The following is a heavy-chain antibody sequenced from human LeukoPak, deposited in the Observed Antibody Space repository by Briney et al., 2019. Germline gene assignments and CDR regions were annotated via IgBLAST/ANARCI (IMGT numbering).Heavy chain of an antibody. CDR2: ISGGVGST. CDR1: GFTFSSYA. Sequence: GGSLRLSCAASGFTFSSYALSWVRQAPGKGLEWVSSISGGVGSTDYADSVKGRFTISRDNSKNTLYVQMTSLRAEDTAVYYCAKGCGYTTSWYYDHWGQGTLVTVAS. CDR3: AKGCGYTTSWYYDH. V-gene: IGHV3-23*01. J-gene: IGHJ4*02. D-gene: IGHD6-13*01.